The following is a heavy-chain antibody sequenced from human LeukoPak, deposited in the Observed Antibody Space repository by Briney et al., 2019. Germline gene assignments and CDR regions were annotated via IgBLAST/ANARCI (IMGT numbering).Heavy chain of an antibody. CDR1: GGSISSSSYY. CDR3: ARDLGYGRGFDY. J-gene: IGHJ4*02. D-gene: IGHD5-18*01. V-gene: IGHV4-39*06. CDR2: IYYSGST. Sequence: PSETLSLTCTVSGGSISSSSYYWGWIRQPPGEGLEWIGSIYYSGSTYYNPSLKSRVTISVDTSKNQFPLKLSSVTAADTAVYYCARDLGYGRGFDYWGQGSLVTVSS.